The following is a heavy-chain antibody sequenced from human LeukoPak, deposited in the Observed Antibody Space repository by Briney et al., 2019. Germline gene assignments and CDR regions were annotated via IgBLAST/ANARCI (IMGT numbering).Heavy chain of an antibody. D-gene: IGHD4-17*01. CDR3: ARVDTVNY. V-gene: IGHV3-74*01. CDR1: GFTLSSYW. Sequence: GGSLRLSCAASGFTLSSYWMHWVRRAPGKGPLWVSRNSVGTINYADSVKGRFTVSRDNVKNTLYLQMNSLRPEDTAVYYCARVDTVNYWGQGTLVTVSS. J-gene: IGHJ4*02. CDR2: NSVGTIN.